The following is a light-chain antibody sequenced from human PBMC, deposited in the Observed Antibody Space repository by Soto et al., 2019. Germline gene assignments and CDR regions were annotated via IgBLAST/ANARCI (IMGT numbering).Light chain of an antibody. V-gene: IGLV2-8*01. CDR2: EVS. CDR1: SSDVGGYNY. Sequence: QSVLTQPPSASGSPGQSVTISCTGTSSDVGGYNYVSWYQQHPGKAPKLMIYEVSKQPSGVPDRFSGSKSGNTASLTVSGLQAEDEADYSCSLFASSNNLVFGGGTKVTVL. CDR3: SLFASSNNLV. J-gene: IGLJ2*01.